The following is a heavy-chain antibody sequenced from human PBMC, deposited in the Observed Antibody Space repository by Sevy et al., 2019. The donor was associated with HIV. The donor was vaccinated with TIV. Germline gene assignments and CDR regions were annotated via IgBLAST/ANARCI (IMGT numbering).Heavy chain of an antibody. CDR2: ISSSSSYI. V-gene: IGHV3-21*06. Sequence: GGSLRLSCVASGFSFSTYSMNWVRQAPGKGLEWVSSISSSSSYIDYAYSVKGRFTISRDNAKNSLYLQMNSLRAEDTAVYYCERDYSSGWRKFNLCDPWGQGTLVTVSS. D-gene: IGHD6-19*01. CDR3: ERDYSSGWRKFNLCDP. J-gene: IGHJ5*02. CDR1: GFSFSTYS.